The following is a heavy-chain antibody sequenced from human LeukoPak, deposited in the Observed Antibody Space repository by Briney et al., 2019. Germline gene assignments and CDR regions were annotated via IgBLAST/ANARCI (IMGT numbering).Heavy chain of an antibody. V-gene: IGHV1-46*01. J-gene: IGHJ6*02. CDR3: ARVQGYYYYGMDV. CDR1: GYTFSGYY. Sequence: ASVKVSCKASGYTFSGYYIHWVRQGPGQGLEWMGIINPSGGSTSYAQKFQGRVTMTRDTSTSTVYMELSSLRSEDTAVYYCARVQGYYYYGMDVWGQGSTVTVSS. CDR2: INPSGGST.